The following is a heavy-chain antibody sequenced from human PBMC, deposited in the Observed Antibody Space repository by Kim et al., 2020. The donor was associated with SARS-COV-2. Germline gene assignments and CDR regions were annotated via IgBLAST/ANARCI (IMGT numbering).Heavy chain of an antibody. CDR3: GPYFDWLLGWSIDI. V-gene: IGHV1-24*01. CDR2: FDPEEGET. CDR1: GYTLTELS. D-gene: IGHD3-9*01. Sequence: ASVKVSCKVSGYTLTELSMHWVRQAPGKGLEWVGGFDPEEGETFYAQRFQGRVTMTEDTSTDTAYMELSSLISDGTAVYYCGPYFDWLLGWSIDIWGQGTMDSVSS. J-gene: IGHJ3*02.